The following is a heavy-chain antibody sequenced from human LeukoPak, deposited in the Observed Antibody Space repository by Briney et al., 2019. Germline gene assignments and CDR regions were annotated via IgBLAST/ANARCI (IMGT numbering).Heavy chain of an antibody. CDR1: GFSFSSYG. CDR3: ARDPYARYGSGSYHYFDY. J-gene: IGHJ4*02. V-gene: IGHV3-30*02. Sequence: GGSLRLSCAASGFSFSSYGMHWVRQAPGKGLEWVAFIQFDESKKYYADSVKGRFTISRDNSKNTLYLQMNSLRAEDTAVYYCARDPYARYGSGSYHYFDYWGQGTLVTVSS. CDR2: IQFDESKK. D-gene: IGHD3-10*01.